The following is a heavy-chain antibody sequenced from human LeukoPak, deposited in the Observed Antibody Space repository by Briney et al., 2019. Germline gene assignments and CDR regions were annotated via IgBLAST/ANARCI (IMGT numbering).Heavy chain of an antibody. J-gene: IGHJ4*02. D-gene: IGHD2-2*01. CDR3: ARNIPAGKHYFDY. Sequence: GGSLRLSCAASGFSFSSYSINWVRQAPGKGLEWVSSISGSSSYIYYADSVRGRFTISRDNAKNSLYLQMNSLRAEDTAVYYCARNIPAGKHYFDYWGLGTLVTVSS. V-gene: IGHV3-21*01. CDR2: ISGSSSYI. CDR1: GFSFSSYS.